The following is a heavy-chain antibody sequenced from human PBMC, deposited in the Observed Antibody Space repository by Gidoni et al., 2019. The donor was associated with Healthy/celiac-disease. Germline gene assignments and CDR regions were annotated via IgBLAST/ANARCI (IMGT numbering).Heavy chain of an antibody. CDR2: ISYDGSNK. V-gene: IGHV3-30-3*01. Sequence: QVQLVASGGGVVQPGRSLRLSCAASGFTFSSSAMPWVRQAPGKGLEWLAVISYDGSNKYYADSVKGRFTISRDNSKNTRYLQMNSLRAEDTAVYYCARDSEGRFLEWLALHYYYYGMDVWGQGTTVTVSS. CDR3: ARDSEGRFLEWLALHYYYYGMDV. D-gene: IGHD3-3*01. J-gene: IGHJ6*02. CDR1: GFTFSSSA.